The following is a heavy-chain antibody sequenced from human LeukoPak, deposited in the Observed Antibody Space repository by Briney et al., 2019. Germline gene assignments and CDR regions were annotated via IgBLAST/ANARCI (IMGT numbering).Heavy chain of an antibody. CDR1: GGSISSFY. V-gene: IGHV4-4*07. Sequence: SETLSLTCTVSGGSISSFYWSWIRQPAGKGLEWIGRISATGSTNYSPSLKSRVTISVDKSKNQFSLSLSSVTAADTAVYYCARDDPARMTATLDYWGQGILVTVSS. J-gene: IGHJ4*02. CDR3: ARDDPARMTATLDY. CDR2: ISATGST. D-gene: IGHD2-21*02.